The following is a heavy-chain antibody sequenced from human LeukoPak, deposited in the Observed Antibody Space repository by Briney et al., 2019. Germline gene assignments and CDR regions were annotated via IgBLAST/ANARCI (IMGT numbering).Heavy chain of an antibody. CDR1: GFTFSSYG. CDR2: IWYDGSNK. Sequence: PGRSLRLSCAASGFTFSSYGMHWVRQAPGKGLEWVAVIWYDGSNKYYADSVKGRFTISRDNSKNTLYLQMNSLRAEDTAVYYCASGTAYYFDYWGQGTLVTVSS. V-gene: IGHV3-33*08. J-gene: IGHJ4*02. CDR3: ASGTAYYFDY.